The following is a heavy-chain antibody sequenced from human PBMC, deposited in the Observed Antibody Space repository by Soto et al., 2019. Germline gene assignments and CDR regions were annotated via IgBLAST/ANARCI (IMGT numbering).Heavy chain of an antibody. J-gene: IGHJ4*02. CDR1: GGSISSYY. CDR3: AYHYDFWSGYHY. D-gene: IGHD3-3*01. CDR2: IYYSGST. Sequence: TSETLSLTCTVSGGSISSYYWSWIRQPPGKGLEWIGYIYYSGSTNYNPSLKTRVTISVDTSKNQFSLKLSSVTAADTAVYYCAYHYDFWSGYHYWGQGTLVTVSS. V-gene: IGHV4-59*08.